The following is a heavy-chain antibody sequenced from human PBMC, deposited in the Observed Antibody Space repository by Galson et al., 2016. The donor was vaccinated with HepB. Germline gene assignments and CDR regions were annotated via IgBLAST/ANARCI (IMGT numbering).Heavy chain of an antibody. D-gene: IGHD3-16*01. V-gene: IGHV4-59*02. CDR1: GGSVSGYY. J-gene: IGHJ4*02. Sequence: ETLSLTCTVSGGSVSGYYWSWMRQPPGKGLEWIGYINYSGSTNYNPSLKSRITISVDTSKNQFSLKLSSVTATDTAVYYCARGGWGYFDFWGQGSLLTVSS. CDR2: INYSGST. CDR3: ARGGWGYFDF.